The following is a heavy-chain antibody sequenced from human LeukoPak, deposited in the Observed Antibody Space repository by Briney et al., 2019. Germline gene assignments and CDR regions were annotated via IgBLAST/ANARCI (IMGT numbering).Heavy chain of an antibody. Sequence: GGSLRLSCAASGFTFSSYSMNWVRQAPGKGLEWVSYISGSSSAIYYADSLKGRFTISRGNAKNSLYLQMNSLSAEDTAVYYCARVIGSYGDSAYWGQGTLVTVSS. CDR1: GFTFSSYS. D-gene: IGHD1-26*01. V-gene: IGHV3-48*04. J-gene: IGHJ4*02. CDR3: ARVIGSYGDSAY. CDR2: ISGSSSAI.